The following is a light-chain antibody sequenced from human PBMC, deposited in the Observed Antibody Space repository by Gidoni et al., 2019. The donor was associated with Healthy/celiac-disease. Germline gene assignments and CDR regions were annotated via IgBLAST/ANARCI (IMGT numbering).Light chain of an antibody. CDR3: AAWDDSLNGRV. CDR2: SNN. Sequence: QSVLTQPPSASGTPGQRVTISCSGRRSNIGSNTVNWYQQLPGTAPKLLIYSNNPRPSGVPDRFSGSASLAISGLQSEDEADYYCAAWDDSLNGRVFGGGTKLTVL. J-gene: IGLJ2*01. CDR1: RSNIGSNT. V-gene: IGLV1-44*01.